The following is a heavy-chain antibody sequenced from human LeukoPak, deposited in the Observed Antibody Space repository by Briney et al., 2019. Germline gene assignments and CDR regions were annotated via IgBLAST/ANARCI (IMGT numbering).Heavy chain of an antibody. CDR2: INPNNGGT. Sequence: ASVTVSCKASGYTFTGYNMHWVRQAPGRGLEWVEWINPNNGGTIYAQKFRGRVTMTRDTSISTAYMELSSLRSDDTAVYYCARPLSDYTFDYWGQGTLVTVSS. D-gene: IGHD4-11*01. CDR1: GYTFTGYN. J-gene: IGHJ4*02. V-gene: IGHV1-2*02. CDR3: ARPLSDYTFDY.